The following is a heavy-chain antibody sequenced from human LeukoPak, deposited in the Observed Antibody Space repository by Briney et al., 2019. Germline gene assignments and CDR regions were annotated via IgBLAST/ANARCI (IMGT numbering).Heavy chain of an antibody. CDR1: GFTFSNAW. CDR3: ARDQVPNFDWLLYPDY. V-gene: IGHV3-30*03. J-gene: IGHJ4*02. D-gene: IGHD3-9*01. Sequence: GGSLRLSCAASGFTFSNAWMSWVRQAPGKGVGWVAVISYDGSNKYYADSVKGRFTISRDNSKNTLYLQMNSLRAEDTAVYYCARDQVPNFDWLLYPDYWGQGTLVTVSS. CDR2: ISYDGSNK.